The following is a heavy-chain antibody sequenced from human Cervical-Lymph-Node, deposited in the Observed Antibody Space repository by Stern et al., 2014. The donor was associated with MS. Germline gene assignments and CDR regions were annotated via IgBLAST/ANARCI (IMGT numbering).Heavy chain of an antibody. D-gene: IGHD2/OR15-2a*01. CDR2: IFPIFGRA. V-gene: IGHV1-69*01. CDR1: GGTFSSYA. CDR3: ARASTRGFDY. J-gene: IGHJ4*02. Sequence: VQLVESGAEVKKPGSSVKVSCKASGGTFSSYAVNWVRQAPGQGLEWMGGIFPIFGRANYAQNFQGRVTITADESTNTAYMELSSLRSEDTAVYFCARASTRGFDYWGQGTLVTVSS.